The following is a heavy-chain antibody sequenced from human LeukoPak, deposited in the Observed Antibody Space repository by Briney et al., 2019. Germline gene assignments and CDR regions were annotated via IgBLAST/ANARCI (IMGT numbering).Heavy chain of an antibody. CDR2: IYSGGST. V-gene: IGHV3-66*01. CDR3: VAYYDILTGYKY. D-gene: IGHD3-9*01. J-gene: IGHJ4*02. Sequence: GGSLRLSCAVSGFTVSTYYMSWVRQVPGKGLEWVSVIYSGGSTYYADSVKGRFTISRDNSKNTLYLQMNSLGAEDTAVYYCVAYYDILTGYKYWGQGTLVTVSS. CDR1: GFTVSTYY.